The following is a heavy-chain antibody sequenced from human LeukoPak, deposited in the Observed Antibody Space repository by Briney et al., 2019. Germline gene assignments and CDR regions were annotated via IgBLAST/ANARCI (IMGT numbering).Heavy chain of an antibody. CDR3: ARDAPRGGDAFDI. CDR1: GYTFTDYY. D-gene: IGHD2-15*01. J-gene: IGHJ3*02. Sequence: SVKVSCKASGYTFTDYYIHWVRQAPGQGPEWMGRIIPILGIANYAQKFQGRVTITADKSTSTAYMELSSLRSEDTAVYYCARDAPRGGDAFDIWGQGTMVTVSS. CDR2: IIPILGIA. V-gene: IGHV1-69*04.